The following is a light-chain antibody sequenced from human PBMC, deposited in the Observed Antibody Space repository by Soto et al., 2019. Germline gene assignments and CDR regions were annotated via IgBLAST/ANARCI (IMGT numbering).Light chain of an antibody. CDR2: EVN. V-gene: IGLV2-8*01. CDR1: SSDVGGYNY. CDR3: TLYAGGNNV. Sequence: QSALTQPPSASGSPGQSVTISCTGTSSDVGGYNYVSWYQQYPGKVPKLMVYEVNKRPSGVPDRFSGSKSGNTASLTVSGLQAEEEANFSSTLYAGGNNVFGTGTRVTVL. J-gene: IGLJ1*01.